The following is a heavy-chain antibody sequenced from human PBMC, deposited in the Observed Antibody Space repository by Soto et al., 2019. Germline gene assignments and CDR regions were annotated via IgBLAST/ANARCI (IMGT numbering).Heavy chain of an antibody. Sequence: SETLSLTCTVSGYSINSDDYWGWIRQPPGKGLEWIASIHHSVSTFYNPSLRSRVTISIDTSKNQFSLRLTAVTAADTAMYYCERKEYYDSGRINLFDSWGQGTLVTVSS. CDR3: ERKEYYDSGRINLFDS. V-gene: IGHV4-38-2*02. CDR1: GYSINSDDY. J-gene: IGHJ4*02. D-gene: IGHD3-10*01. CDR2: IHHSVST.